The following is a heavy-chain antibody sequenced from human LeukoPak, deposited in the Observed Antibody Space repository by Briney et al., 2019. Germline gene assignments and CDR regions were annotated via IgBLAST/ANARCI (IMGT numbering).Heavy chain of an antibody. Sequence: GGSLRLSCAASGFTFSTYAMHWVRQAPGKGLEYVSTITSDGGSTYYANSVKGRFTSSRDNSKNTLYLQMGSLRAEDMAVYYCARDYYDSSGYYYSDSWGQGTLVTVSS. J-gene: IGHJ4*02. CDR3: ARDYYDSSGYYYSDS. CDR2: ITSDGGST. CDR1: GFTFSTYA. V-gene: IGHV3-64*01. D-gene: IGHD3-22*01.